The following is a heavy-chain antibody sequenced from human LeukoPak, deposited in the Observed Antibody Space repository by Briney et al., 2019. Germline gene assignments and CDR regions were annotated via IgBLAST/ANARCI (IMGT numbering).Heavy chain of an antibody. Sequence: SLRLSCAASGFTFSGFGMHWVRQAPGKGLEWIGEIYHSESTNYNPSLKSRVTISIDKSKDQFSLKLTSVTAADTAVYYCASPRTAVTTYLYYWGQGTLVTVSS. J-gene: IGHJ4*02. V-gene: IGHV4-34*01. D-gene: IGHD4-17*01. CDR1: GFTFSGFG. CDR3: ASPRTAVTTYLYY. CDR2: IYHSEST.